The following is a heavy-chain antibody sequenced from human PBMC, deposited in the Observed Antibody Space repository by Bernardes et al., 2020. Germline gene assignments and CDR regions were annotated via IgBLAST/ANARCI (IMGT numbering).Heavy chain of an antibody. CDR3: ARGAGGDYIWGSPTVGDDAFDI. D-gene: IGHD3-16*01. CDR1: GYTFTGYY. V-gene: IGHV1-2*04. J-gene: IGHJ3*02. Sequence: ASVKVSCKASGYTFTGYYMHWVRQAPGQGLEWMGWINPNSGGPNYAPKFQGWVTMTRDTSISTAHMELSRLRSDDTDVYYCARGAGGDYIWGSPTVGDDAFDIWGQGTMVTVSS. CDR2: INPNSGGP.